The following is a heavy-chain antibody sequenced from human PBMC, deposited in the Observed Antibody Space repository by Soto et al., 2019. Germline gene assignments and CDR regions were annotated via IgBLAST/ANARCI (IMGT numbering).Heavy chain of an antibody. D-gene: IGHD2-15*01. CDR3: ARVDCSVGSCYSPPTAFDY. V-gene: IGHV1-69*01. CDR2: IIPIFGTA. Sequence: QVQLVQSGAEVKKPGSSVKVSCKASGGTFSSYAISWVRQAPGQGLEWMGGIIPIFGTANYAQKFQGRVTITADESTSTAYMELSSLRSEDTAVYYCARVDCSVGSCYSPPTAFDYWGQGTLVTVSS. J-gene: IGHJ4*02. CDR1: GGTFSSYA.